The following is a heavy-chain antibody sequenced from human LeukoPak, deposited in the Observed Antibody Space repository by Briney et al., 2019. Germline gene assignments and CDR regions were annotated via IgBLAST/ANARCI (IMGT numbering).Heavy chain of an antibody. Sequence: PGGSLRLSCAASGFTFSSYSMNWVRQAPGKGLEWVSSISSSSSYIYYADSVKGRFTISRDNAKNSLYLQMNSLRAEDTALYYCAKDGWVQIWFPVMDVWGKGTTVTVSS. V-gene: IGHV3-21*04. CDR3: AKDGWVQIWFPVMDV. CDR2: ISSSSSYI. J-gene: IGHJ6*04. D-gene: IGHD5-18*01. CDR1: GFTFSSYS.